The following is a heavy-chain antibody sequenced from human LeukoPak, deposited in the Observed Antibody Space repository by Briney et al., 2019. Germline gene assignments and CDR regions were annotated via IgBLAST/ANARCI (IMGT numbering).Heavy chain of an antibody. CDR2: IFYTGSA. Sequence: SETLSLTCTVSGGSISSSSYYWVWIRQPPGKGLEWIGTIFYTGSAYYNPSLKSRVTISVDTSKNQFSLKLSSVTAADTAVYYCARRGGYYGSGKTYWFDPWGQGTLVTVSS. V-gene: IGHV4-39*01. J-gene: IGHJ5*02. CDR1: GGSISSSSYY. D-gene: IGHD3-10*01. CDR3: ARRGGYYGSGKTYWFDP.